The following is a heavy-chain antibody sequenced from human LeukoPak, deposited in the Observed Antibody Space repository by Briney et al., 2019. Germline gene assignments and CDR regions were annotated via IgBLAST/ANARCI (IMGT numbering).Heavy chain of an antibody. D-gene: IGHD6-6*01. J-gene: IGHJ4*02. CDR1: GYTFINYW. V-gene: IGHV5-51*01. CDR3: TRLYSSSSWGAFDY. CDR2: IYPPDSDT. Sequence: GESLKISFKGSGYTFINYWIAWVRPMPGKGLEWMGIIYPPDSDTRYSPSFQGQVTISVDKSISTAFLQWSTLKASDTAMYYCTRLYSSSSWGAFDYWGQGTLVTVSS.